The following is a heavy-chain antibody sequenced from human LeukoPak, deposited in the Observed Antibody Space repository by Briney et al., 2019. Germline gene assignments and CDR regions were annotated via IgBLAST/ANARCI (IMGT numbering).Heavy chain of an antibody. CDR1: GYSFTSYW. J-gene: IGHJ3*02. CDR2: IYPGDSDT. D-gene: IGHD1-26*01. V-gene: IGHV5-51*01. Sequence: GESPKISCKGSGYSFTSYWSGWVRQRPGKGLEWMGIIYPGDSDTRYSPSFHGQVTISADKSISTAYLQWSSLKASGTAMYYCARHGSGSFDAFDIWGQGTMVTVSS. CDR3: ARHGSGSFDAFDI.